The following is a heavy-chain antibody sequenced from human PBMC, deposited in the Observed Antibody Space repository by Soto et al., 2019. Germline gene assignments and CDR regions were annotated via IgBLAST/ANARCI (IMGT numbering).Heavy chain of an antibody. CDR3: AKEGFKTLIAVADDY. V-gene: IGHV3-23*01. CDR2: ISGSGGST. Sequence: GGSLRPSCAASGFTFSSYAMSWVRQAPGKGLEWVSAISGSGGSTYYADSVKGRFTISRDNSKNTLYLQMNSLRAEDTAVYYCAKEGFKTLIAVADDYWGQGTLVTVAS. D-gene: IGHD6-19*01. J-gene: IGHJ4*02. CDR1: GFTFSSYA.